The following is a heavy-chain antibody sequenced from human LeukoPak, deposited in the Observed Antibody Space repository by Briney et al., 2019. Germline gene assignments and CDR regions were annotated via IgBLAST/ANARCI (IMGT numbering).Heavy chain of an antibody. CDR3: AREEVGYVSGTYYPDY. V-gene: IGHV3-74*01. CDR2: INSDGSST. CDR1: GFTFSSSW. J-gene: IGHJ4*02. D-gene: IGHD3-10*01. Sequence: GGSLRLSCAASGFTFSSSWMHWVRQAPGKGLVWVPRINSDGSSTRYADSVKGRFTISRDNAKNTLYLQMNSLRTEDTAVYYCAREEVGYVSGTYYPDYWGQGTLVSVSS.